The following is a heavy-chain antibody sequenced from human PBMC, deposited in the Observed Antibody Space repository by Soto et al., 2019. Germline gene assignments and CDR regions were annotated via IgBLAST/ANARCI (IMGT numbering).Heavy chain of an antibody. CDR1: GYTFTSYG. J-gene: IGHJ5*02. D-gene: IGHD4-17*01. CDR3: AGVMVFWVTTYNWFDP. Sequence: GASVKVSCKASGYTFTSYGISWVRQAPGQGLEWMGWISAYNGNTNYAQKLQGRVTMTTDTSTSTAYMELRSLRSDDTAVYYCAGVMVFWVTTYNWFDPWGQGTLVTVSS. V-gene: IGHV1-18*01. CDR2: ISAYNGNT.